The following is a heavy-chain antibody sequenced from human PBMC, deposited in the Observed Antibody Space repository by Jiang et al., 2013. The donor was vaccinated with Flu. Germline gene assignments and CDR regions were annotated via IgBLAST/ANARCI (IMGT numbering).Heavy chain of an antibody. CDR2: VSYTGTT. V-gene: IGHV4-59*13. Sequence: GLVKPSETLSLTCTVSGGSISSYFWSWIRQPPGKGLEWLGFVSYTGTTGYNPSLKSRVTISVDTSKNQFSLKLSSVTAADTAVYYCARGDQWPAQYFHHWGQGTPGHRLL. CDR1: GGSISSYF. J-gene: IGHJ1*01. CDR3: ARGDQWPAQYFHH. D-gene: IGHD6-19*01.